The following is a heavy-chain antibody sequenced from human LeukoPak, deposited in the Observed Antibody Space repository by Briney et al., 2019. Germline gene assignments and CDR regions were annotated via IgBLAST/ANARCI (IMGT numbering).Heavy chain of an antibody. CDR3: ARVRGGSYERAFDY. Sequence: SETLSLTCAVSGGSISSGGYSWSWIRQPPGKGLEWIGYIYHSGSTYYNPSLKSRVTISVDRSKNQFSLKLSSVTAADTAVYYCARVRGGSYERAFDYWGQGTLVTVSS. V-gene: IGHV4-30-2*01. CDR2: IYHSGST. J-gene: IGHJ4*02. CDR1: GGSISSGGYS. D-gene: IGHD1-26*01.